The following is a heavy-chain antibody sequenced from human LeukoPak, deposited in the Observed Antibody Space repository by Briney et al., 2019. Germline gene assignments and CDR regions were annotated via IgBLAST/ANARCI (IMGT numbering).Heavy chain of an antibody. V-gene: IGHV1-46*03. J-gene: IGHJ4*02. CDR2: INPSGGST. Sequence: ASVKVSCKASGYTFTGYYMHWVRQAPGQGLEWMGFINPSGGSTSYAQKFQGRVTMTRDTSTSTVYMDLSSLRSEDTAVYYCARNVGSGLDYWGQGTLVIVSS. D-gene: IGHD3-10*01. CDR3: ARNVGSGLDY. CDR1: GYTFTGYY.